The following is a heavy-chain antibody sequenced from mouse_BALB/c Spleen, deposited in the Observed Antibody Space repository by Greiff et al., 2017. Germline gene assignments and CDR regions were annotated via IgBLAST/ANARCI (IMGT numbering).Heavy chain of an antibody. V-gene: IGHV14-3*02. CDR3: ARYYYRYEGAMDY. D-gene: IGHD2-14*01. CDR1: GFNIKDTY. CDR2: IDPANGNT. Sequence: SGAELVKPGASVKLSCTASGFNIKDTYMHWVKQRPEQGLEWIGRIDPANGNTKYDPKFQGKATITADTSSNTAYLQLSSLTSEDTAVYYCARYYYRYEGAMDYWGQGTSVTVSS. J-gene: IGHJ4*01.